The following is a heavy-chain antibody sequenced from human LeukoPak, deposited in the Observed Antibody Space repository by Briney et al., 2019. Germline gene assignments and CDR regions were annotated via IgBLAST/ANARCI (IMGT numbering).Heavy chain of an antibody. J-gene: IGHJ4*02. CDR2: VTPKNGDT. D-gene: IGHD1-26*01. CDR1: GYTFTDYS. CDR3: AREIVHSGGDC. Sequence: ASVKVSCKASGYTFTDYSIHWVRQAPGQGLEWMGWVTPKNGDTSYTPKFQGRVTMTRDTSISTAHMELSRLTSDDTAIYYCAREIVHSGGDCWGQGTLAIVSS. V-gene: IGHV1-2*02.